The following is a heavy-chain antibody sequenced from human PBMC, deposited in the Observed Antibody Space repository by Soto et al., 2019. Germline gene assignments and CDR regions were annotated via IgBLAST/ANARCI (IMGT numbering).Heavy chain of an antibody. J-gene: IGHJ5*02. CDR2: VYFSGST. CDR3: GRIPGDTLMFYCSDP. CDR1: GDSVSSGDYY. Sequence: ASETLSLTCSVSGDSVSSGDYYWSWIRQPPGKGLEWIGHVYFSGSTNYIPSLKSRLTMSVDTAKNQFSLKLNSVTAADTAVYYWGRIPGDTLMFYCSDPGGQEPRSPSPQ. V-gene: IGHV4-61*08. D-gene: IGHD3-10*01.